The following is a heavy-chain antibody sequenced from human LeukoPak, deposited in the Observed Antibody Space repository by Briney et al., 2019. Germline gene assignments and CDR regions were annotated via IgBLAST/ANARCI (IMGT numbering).Heavy chain of an antibody. CDR2: IWYDGSNK. Sequence: GRSLRLSCAASGFTFSSYGMHWVCQAPGKGLEWVAVIWYDGSNKYYADSVKGRFTISRDNSKNTLYLQMNSLRAEDTAVYYCARESYNWNDDPSFDYWGQGTLVTVSS. D-gene: IGHD1-1*01. CDR1: GFTFSSYG. J-gene: IGHJ4*02. V-gene: IGHV3-33*01. CDR3: ARESYNWNDDPSFDY.